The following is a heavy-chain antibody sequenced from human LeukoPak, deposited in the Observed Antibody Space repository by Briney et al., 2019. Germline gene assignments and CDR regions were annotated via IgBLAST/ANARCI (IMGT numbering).Heavy chain of an antibody. V-gene: IGHV3-23*01. CDR3: AKDAHDYGDPGDWFDP. Sequence: GGSLRLSCAASGFTFSSYAMSWVRQAPGKGLEWVSAISGSGGSTYYADSVKGRFTISRDNSKNTLFLQMNSLRAEDTAVYCCAKDAHDYGDPGDWFDPWGQGTLVTVSS. D-gene: IGHD4-17*01. CDR2: ISGSGGST. J-gene: IGHJ5*02. CDR1: GFTFSSYA.